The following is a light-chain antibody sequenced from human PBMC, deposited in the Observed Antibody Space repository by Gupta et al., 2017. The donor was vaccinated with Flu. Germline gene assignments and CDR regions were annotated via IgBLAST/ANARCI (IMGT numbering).Light chain of an antibody. Sequence: RVTSSCSGNSANVGSNYVYWYQQRPGTAPKLLIYRNNKRPSGVPERFSGSKSGTTAALAISGLRAEDEADYYCAAWDDSLSGRVFGGGTKLTVL. CDR2: RNN. J-gene: IGLJ3*02. V-gene: IGLV1-47*01. CDR3: AAWDDSLSGRV. CDR1: SANVGSNY.